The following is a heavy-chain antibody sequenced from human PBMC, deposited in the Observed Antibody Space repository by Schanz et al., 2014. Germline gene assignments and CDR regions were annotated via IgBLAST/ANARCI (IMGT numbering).Heavy chain of an antibody. V-gene: IGHV3-11*01. CDR3: ARDLISSGWYG. CDR2: ISNSGTTI. Sequence: QVQLQESGPGLVKPSQTLSLTCTVSGGSISSGGYYWSWIRQAPGKGLEWVSYISNSGTTIYYADSVKGRFTISRDNAKNSLYMQMNSLRVEDTAVYYCARDLISSGWYGWGQGTLVTVSS. D-gene: IGHD6-19*01. J-gene: IGHJ4*02. CDR1: GGSISSGGYY.